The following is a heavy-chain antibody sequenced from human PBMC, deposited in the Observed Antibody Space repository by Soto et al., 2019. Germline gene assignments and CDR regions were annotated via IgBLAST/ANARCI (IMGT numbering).Heavy chain of an antibody. CDR1: GGSISSRNYH. D-gene: IGHD4-17*01. V-gene: IGHV4-39*07. CDR3: AIFTTTVTTLSDY. Sequence: SETMSLTCTVSGGSISSRNYHWGWIRQPPGKGLEWIGNIYYRGSTNYNPSLKSRVTISVDTSKNQFSLKLSSVTAADTAVYYCAIFTTTVTTLSDYWGQGTLVTVSS. J-gene: IGHJ4*02. CDR2: IYYRGST.